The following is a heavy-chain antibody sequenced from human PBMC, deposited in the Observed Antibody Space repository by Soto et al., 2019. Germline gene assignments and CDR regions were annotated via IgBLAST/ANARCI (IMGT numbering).Heavy chain of an antibody. Sequence: QVQLQESGPGLVKPSQTLSLTCTVSGGSISSGGYSWRWLRQHPGKGLEWIGYIYYSGSTYYNPSLKRRVTISVDTSMNQLSLMLSSVIAADTVIYYCGRSVFPWGQGTLVTVSS. CDR1: GGSISSGGYS. CDR2: IYYSGST. V-gene: IGHV4-31*03. CDR3: GRSVFP. J-gene: IGHJ5*02.